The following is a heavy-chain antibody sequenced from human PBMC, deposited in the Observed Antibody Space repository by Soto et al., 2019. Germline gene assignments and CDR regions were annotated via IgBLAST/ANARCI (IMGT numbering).Heavy chain of an antibody. V-gene: IGHV3-23*01. J-gene: IGHJ4*02. D-gene: IGHD6-19*01. Sequence: GGSLRLSCAASGFTFTSYAMSWVRQAPGKGLEWVSAISGSGGSTYYAESVKGRFTISRDNSKNTLYLQMNSLRAEDTAVYYCAKDGLEGGWFSSVDYWGQGSLVTVSS. CDR2: ISGSGGST. CDR1: GFTFTSYA. CDR3: AKDGLEGGWFSSVDY.